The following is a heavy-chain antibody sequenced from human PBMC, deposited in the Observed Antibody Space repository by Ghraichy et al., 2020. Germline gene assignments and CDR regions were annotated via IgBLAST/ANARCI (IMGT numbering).Heavy chain of an antibody. CDR1: GFTFSSYA. Sequence: GESLNISCAASGFTFSSYAMSWVRQAPGKGLEWVSAISGSGGSTYYADSVKGRFTISRDNSKNTLYLQMNSLRAEDTAVYYCAKDRDSKDSGSNLNWGQGTLVTVSS. J-gene: IGHJ4*02. CDR3: AKDRDSKDSGSNLN. CDR2: ISGSGGST. D-gene: IGHD1-26*01. V-gene: IGHV3-23*01.